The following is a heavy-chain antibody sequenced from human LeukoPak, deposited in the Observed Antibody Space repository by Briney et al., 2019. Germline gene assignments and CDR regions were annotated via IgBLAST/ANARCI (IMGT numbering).Heavy chain of an antibody. CDR1: GYTLSELF. D-gene: IGHD3-9*01. V-gene: IGHV1-24*01. CDR3: ATDVRYDILTGPALRY. CDR2: YDPEDGET. J-gene: IGHJ4*02. Sequence: ASVNVSCKVSGYTLSELFMHRVRQAPGKGLEWMGGYDPEDGETIYAQKFQGRVTMTEDTWTETAYMELSSLRSEDTAVYYCATDVRYDILTGPALRYWGQGTLVTVSS.